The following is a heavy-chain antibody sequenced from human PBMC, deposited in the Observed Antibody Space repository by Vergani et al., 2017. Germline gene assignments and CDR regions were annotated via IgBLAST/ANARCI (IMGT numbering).Heavy chain of an antibody. CDR1: GGSFSGYY. J-gene: IGHJ4*02. V-gene: IGHV4-34*01. Sequence: QVQLQQWGAGLLKPSETLSLTCAVYGGSFSGYYWSWIRQPPGKGLEWIGEINHSGSTNYNPSLKSRVTISVDTSKNQFSLKLSSVTAADTTGYYCARLDIVVGPAAHWGQGTLVTVSS. CDR3: ARLDIVVGPAAH. D-gene: IGHD2-2*01. CDR2: INHSGST.